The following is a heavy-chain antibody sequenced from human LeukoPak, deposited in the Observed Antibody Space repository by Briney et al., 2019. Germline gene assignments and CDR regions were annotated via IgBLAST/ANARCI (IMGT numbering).Heavy chain of an antibody. CDR3: ARAQLDYYYYMDV. J-gene: IGHJ6*03. CDR1: GGSFSGYY. Sequence: SETLSLTCAVYGGSFSGYYWSWIRRPPGKGLEWIGEINHSGSTNYNPSLKSRVTISVDTSKNQFSLKLSSVTAADTAVYYCARAQLDYYYYMDVWGKGTTVTVSS. V-gene: IGHV4-34*01. CDR2: INHSGST. D-gene: IGHD1-1*01.